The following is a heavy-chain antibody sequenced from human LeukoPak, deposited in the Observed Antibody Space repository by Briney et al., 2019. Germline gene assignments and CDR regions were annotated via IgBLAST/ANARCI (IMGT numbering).Heavy chain of an antibody. CDR1: GYTFTGYY. CDR2: INPNSGGT. D-gene: IGHD3-22*01. Sequence: ASVKVSCKAFGYTFTGYYMHWVRQAPGQGLEWMGWINPNSGGTNYAQKFQGRVTMTRDTSISTAYMELSRLRSDDTAVYYCARVVDDYYDSSGGYGDYWGQGTLVTVSS. J-gene: IGHJ4*02. CDR3: ARVVDDYYDSSGGYGDY. V-gene: IGHV1-2*02.